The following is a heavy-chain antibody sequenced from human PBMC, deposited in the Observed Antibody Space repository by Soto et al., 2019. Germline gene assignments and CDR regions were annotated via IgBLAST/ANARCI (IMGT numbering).Heavy chain of an antibody. Sequence: TSETLSLTCTVSGGSISSSSSSWGWIRQPPGKGLEWLGIISYSGSTYYSPSLQSRVTISVDASKNLFSLKLSSVTAADTAVYYCARTYVTDVVVVPASKDYMDVWGKGTTVTGSS. CDR2: ISYSGST. D-gene: IGHD2-2*01. V-gene: IGHV4-39*01. J-gene: IGHJ6*03. CDR3: ARTYVTDVVVVPASKDYMDV. CDR1: GGSISSSSSS.